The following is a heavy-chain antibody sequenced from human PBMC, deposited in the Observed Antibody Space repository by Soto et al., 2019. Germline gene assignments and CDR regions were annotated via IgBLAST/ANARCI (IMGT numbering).Heavy chain of an antibody. V-gene: IGHV3-23*01. CDR1: GFSFRTRA. CDR3: TTHEEGAPWAGGFDS. CDR2: IRPGGDST. J-gene: IGHJ5*01. D-gene: IGHD1-26*01. Sequence: PGGSLRLSCAASGFSFRTRAMSWVRQAPGKGLEWVASIRPGGDSTYYADSVKGRFAVSRDNSNVTLYLQMDSLRVEDTAIYYCTTHEEGAPWAGGFDSWGQGT.